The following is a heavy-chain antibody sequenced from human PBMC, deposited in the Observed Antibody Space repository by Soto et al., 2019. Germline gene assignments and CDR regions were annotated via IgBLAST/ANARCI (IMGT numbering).Heavy chain of an antibody. CDR1: GFTFSSYW. V-gene: IGHV3-74*01. CDR2: INSDGSST. Sequence: GGSLRLSCAASGFTFSSYWLHWVRQAPGKGLVWVSRINSDGSSTSYADSVKGRFTISRDNAKNTLYLQMSSLRAEDTAVCYCARGRPTHFDYWGQGTLVTVSS. J-gene: IGHJ4*02. CDR3: ARGRPTHFDY.